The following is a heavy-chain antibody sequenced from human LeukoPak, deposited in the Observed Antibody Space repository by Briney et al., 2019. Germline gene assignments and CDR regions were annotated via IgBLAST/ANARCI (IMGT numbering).Heavy chain of an antibody. CDR1: GGSISSSGYY. D-gene: IGHD3-10*01. Sequence: SETLSLTCTVSGGSISSSGYYWGWIRQPPGKGLEWVGSVYYTGSTFYNPSLKSRVTTSVDTSKNHFSLNLSSVTAADTAVYYCARHRGRYYDSGSYYYFDYWGQRTLVTVSS. J-gene: IGHJ4*02. CDR2: VYYTGST. CDR3: ARHRGRYYDSGSYYYFDY. V-gene: IGHV4-39*02.